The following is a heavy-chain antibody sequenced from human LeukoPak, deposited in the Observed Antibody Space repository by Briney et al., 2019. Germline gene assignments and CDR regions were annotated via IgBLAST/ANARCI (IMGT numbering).Heavy chain of an antibody. Sequence: ASVNVSCKASGYTSTGYYMHWVRQAPGQGLEWMGWINPNSGGTNYAQKFQGRVTMTRDTSISTAYMELSRLRSDDTAVYYCARQMVASPSAFDYWGQGTLVTVSS. CDR1: GYTSTGYY. V-gene: IGHV1-2*02. CDR2: INPNSGGT. D-gene: IGHD2-15*01. J-gene: IGHJ4*02. CDR3: ARQMVASPSAFDY.